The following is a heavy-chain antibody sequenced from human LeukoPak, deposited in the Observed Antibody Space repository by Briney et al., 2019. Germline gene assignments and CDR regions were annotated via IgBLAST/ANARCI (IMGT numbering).Heavy chain of an antibody. CDR2: ISSSGSTM. D-gene: IGHD5-24*01. CDR1: GFSFGSYG. Sequence: PGGSLRLSCAASGFSFGSYGLSWIRQAPGKGLEWVSYISSSGSTMYYADSVKGRFTISRDNAKNSLYLQMNSLRAEDTAVYYCARDEEMGTTHWGQGTLVTVSS. V-gene: IGHV3-48*04. CDR3: ARDEEMGTTH. J-gene: IGHJ4*02.